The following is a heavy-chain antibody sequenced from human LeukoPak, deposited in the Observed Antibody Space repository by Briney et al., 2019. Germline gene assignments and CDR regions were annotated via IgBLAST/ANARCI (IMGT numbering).Heavy chain of an antibody. J-gene: IGHJ4*02. CDR2: INAGNGNT. CDR1: GYTFTSYA. Sequence: GGSLRLSCAASGYTFTSYAMHWVRQAPGQRLEWMGWINAGNGNTKYSQKFQGRVTITRDTSASTAYMELSSLRSEDTAVYYCARLVDARSDYWGQGTLVTVSS. V-gene: IGHV1-3*01. CDR3: ARLVDARSDY. D-gene: IGHD6-6*01.